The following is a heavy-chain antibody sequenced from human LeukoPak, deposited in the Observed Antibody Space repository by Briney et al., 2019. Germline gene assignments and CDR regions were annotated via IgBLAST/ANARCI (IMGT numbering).Heavy chain of an antibody. D-gene: IGHD3-3*01. Sequence: SETLSLTCTVSGGSISSYYWSWIRQPPGKGLEWIGYIYYSGSTNYNPSLKSRVTISVDTSKNQFSLKLSSVTAADTAVYYCASPARYDFWSGYFYWGQGTLVTVSS. V-gene: IGHV4-59*08. CDR1: GGSISSYY. CDR2: IYYSGST. CDR3: ASPARYDFWSGYFY. J-gene: IGHJ4*02.